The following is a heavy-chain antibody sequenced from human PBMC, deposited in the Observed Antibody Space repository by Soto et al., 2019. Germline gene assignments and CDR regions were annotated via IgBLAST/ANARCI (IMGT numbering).Heavy chain of an antibody. Sequence: PSETLSLTCTVSGGPIGSGDYYWSWIRQPPGKGLEWIGYIYYSGSTYYNPSLKSRVTISVDTSKNQFSLKLSSVTAADTAVYYCARGGVGLLGYCSGGSCADGMDVWGQGTTVTVSS. CDR1: GGPIGSGDYY. V-gene: IGHV4-30-4*01. CDR2: IYYSGST. J-gene: IGHJ6*02. D-gene: IGHD2-15*01. CDR3: ARGGVGLLGYCSGGSCADGMDV.